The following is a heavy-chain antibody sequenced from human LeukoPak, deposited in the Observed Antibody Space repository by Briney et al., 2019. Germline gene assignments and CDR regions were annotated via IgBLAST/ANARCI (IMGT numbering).Heavy chain of an antibody. CDR1: GGSFSGYY. Sequence: PSETLSLTCAVYGGSFSGYYWSWIRQPPGKGLEWIGEINHSGSTNYNPSLKSRVTISVDTSKNQFSLKLSSVTAADTAVYYCARGMRRDYRTSRYCYMDVWGKGTTVTVSS. D-gene: IGHD4-11*01. V-gene: IGHV4-34*01. CDR3: ARGMRRDYRTSRYCYMDV. CDR2: INHSGST. J-gene: IGHJ6*03.